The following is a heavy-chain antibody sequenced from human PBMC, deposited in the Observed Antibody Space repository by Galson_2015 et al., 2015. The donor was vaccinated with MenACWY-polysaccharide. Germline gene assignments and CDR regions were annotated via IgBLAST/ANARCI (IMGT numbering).Heavy chain of an antibody. CDR2: IRHDGTNA. V-gene: IGHV3-30*02. CDR1: GFTFKHYG. Sequence: SLRLGCAASGFTFKHYGMHWVRQAPGKGLEWVAFIRHDGTNADYVDSVRGRFTISRDNSKNTLYLQMSSLRTEDTAVYFCAKQAYSSGCDYWGLGTLVTVSS. D-gene: IGHD6-19*01. J-gene: IGHJ4*02. CDR3: AKQAYSSGCDY.